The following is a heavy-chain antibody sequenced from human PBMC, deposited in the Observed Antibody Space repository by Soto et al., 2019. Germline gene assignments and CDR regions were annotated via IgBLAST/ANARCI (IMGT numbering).Heavy chain of an antibody. Sequence: PGGSLRLSCAASGFTFSSYAMHWVRQAPGKGLEWVAAITYGGGSKYYADSVKGRFTISRDNSKNTLYLQMNSLRAEDTAVYYCAIVSRRGDACASWGQGTMVTVSS. CDR1: GFTFSSYA. CDR2: ITYGGGSK. D-gene: IGHD3-3*02. V-gene: IGHV3-30-3*01. J-gene: IGHJ3*02. CDR3: AIVSRRGDACAS.